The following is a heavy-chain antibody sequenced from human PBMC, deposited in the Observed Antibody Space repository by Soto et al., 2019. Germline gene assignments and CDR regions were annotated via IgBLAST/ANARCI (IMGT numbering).Heavy chain of an antibody. CDR2: ITNSGRST. V-gene: IGHV3-23*01. J-gene: IGHJ4*02. D-gene: IGHD7-27*01. CDR1: EFTFSNYV. Sequence: LRLSCAASEFTFSNYVMGWVRQAPGKGLEWVSSITNSGRSTYYADSVKGRFTISRDNSKNTLSLQVNSLRAEDTAVYYCAKGSNWGVGYYFDYWGQGALVTVFS. CDR3: AKGSNWGVGYYFDY.